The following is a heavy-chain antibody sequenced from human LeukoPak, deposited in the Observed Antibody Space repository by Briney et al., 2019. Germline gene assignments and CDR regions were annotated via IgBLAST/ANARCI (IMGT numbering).Heavy chain of an antibody. J-gene: IGHJ4*02. CDR1: GFTFDDYG. V-gene: IGHV3-20*04. D-gene: IGHD3-22*01. Sequence: GGSLRLSCAASGFTFDDYGMSWVRHAPGKGLEWVSGINWNGGSTGYADSVKGRFTISRDNAKNSLYLQMNSLRAEDTALYYCAREPRGYYYDSSAADYWGQGTLVTVSS. CDR2: INWNGGST. CDR3: AREPRGYYYDSSAADY.